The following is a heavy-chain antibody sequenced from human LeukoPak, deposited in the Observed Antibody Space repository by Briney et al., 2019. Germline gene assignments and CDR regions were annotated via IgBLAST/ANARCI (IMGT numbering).Heavy chain of an antibody. CDR1: GFTFSSYA. Sequence: GGSLRLSCAASGFTFSSYAMHWVRQAPGKGLEWVAVISYDGSNKYYADSVKGRFTISRDNSKNTLYLQMNSLRAEDTAVYYCAKDHTKDYYDSSFDYWGQGTLVTVSS. CDR2: ISYDGSNK. D-gene: IGHD3-22*01. J-gene: IGHJ4*02. V-gene: IGHV3-30-3*01. CDR3: AKDHTKDYYDSSFDY.